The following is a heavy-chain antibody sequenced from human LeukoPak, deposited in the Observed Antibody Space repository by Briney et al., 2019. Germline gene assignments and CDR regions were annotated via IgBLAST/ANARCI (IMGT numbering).Heavy chain of an antibody. J-gene: IGHJ4*02. CDR1: GFTFSSYA. Sequence: PGGSLRLSCAASGFTFSSYAMSWVRQAPGVGLEWVSTISGSDGSTYYADSVKGRFTISRDNSKNTLYLQMNSLRAEDTAVYYCAKGSSGSGNYFLLFDYWGQGTLVTVSS. CDR2: ISGSDGST. CDR3: AKGSSGSGNYFLLFDY. V-gene: IGHV3-23*01. D-gene: IGHD3-10*01.